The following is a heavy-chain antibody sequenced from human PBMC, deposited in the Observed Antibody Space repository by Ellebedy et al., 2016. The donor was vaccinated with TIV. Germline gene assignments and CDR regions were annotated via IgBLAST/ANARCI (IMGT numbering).Heavy chain of an antibody. Sequence: ASVKVSCKASGYTFTSYYMHWVRQAPGQGLEWMGWINTNTGNPTYAQGFTGRFVFSLDTSVSTAYLQISSLKAEDTAVYYCARDSEMGSPYFDLWGRGTLVTVSS. CDR2: INTNTGNP. D-gene: IGHD1-26*01. J-gene: IGHJ2*01. V-gene: IGHV7-4-1*02. CDR1: GYTFTSYY. CDR3: ARDSEMGSPYFDL.